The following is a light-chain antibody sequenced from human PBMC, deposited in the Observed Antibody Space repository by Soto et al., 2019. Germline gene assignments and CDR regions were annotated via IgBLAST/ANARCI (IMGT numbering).Light chain of an antibody. V-gene: IGKV3-11*01. CDR2: DAS. CDR3: QQRSNWPPST. CDR1: QSVSNY. Sequence: EIVLTQSPATLSLSPGERATLSCRASQSVSNYLAWYQQNPGQAPRLLIYDASNRATGIPARFSGSGSGTDFPLTISSLEPEDFAVYYCQQRSNWPPSTFGQGTRLEIK. J-gene: IGKJ5*01.